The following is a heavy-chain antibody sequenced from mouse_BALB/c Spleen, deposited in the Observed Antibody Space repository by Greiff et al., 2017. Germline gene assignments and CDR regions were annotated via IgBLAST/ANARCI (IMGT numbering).Heavy chain of an antibody. CDR3: AREGSSSWFAY. CDR2: ISSGGST. V-gene: IGHV5-6-5*01. D-gene: IGHD1-1*01. Sequence: EVKLMESGGGLVKPGGSLKLSCAASGFTFSSYAMSWVRQTPEKRLEWVASISSGGSTYYPDSVKGRFTISRDNARNILYLQMSSLRSEDTAMYYCAREGSSSWFAYWGQGILVTVSA. J-gene: IGHJ3*01. CDR1: GFTFSSYA.